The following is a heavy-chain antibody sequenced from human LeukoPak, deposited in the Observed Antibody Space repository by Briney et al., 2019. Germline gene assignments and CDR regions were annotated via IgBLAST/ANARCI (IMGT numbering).Heavy chain of an antibody. D-gene: IGHD5-18*01. J-gene: IGHJ6*04. CDR3: ARRGGYSYGYGGKMDV. CDR1: GFTFSSYS. V-gene: IGHV3-21*01. Sequence: GGSLRLSCAASGFTFSSYSMNWVRQAPGKGLEWVSSISSSGSYIYYADSVKGRFTISRDNAKNSLYLQMNSLRAEDTAVYYCARRGGYSYGYGGKMDVWGKGTTVTVSS. CDR2: ISSSGSYI.